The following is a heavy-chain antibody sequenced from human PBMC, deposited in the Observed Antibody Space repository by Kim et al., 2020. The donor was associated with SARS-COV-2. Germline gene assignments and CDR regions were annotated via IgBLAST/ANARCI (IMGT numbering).Heavy chain of an antibody. J-gene: IGHJ5*02. CDR2: ST. CDR3: ARELLHNWFDP. D-gene: IGHD2-15*01. Sequence: STNYNPPLQSRVTMSVDTSKNQFSLKLSSVTAADTAVYYCARELLHNWFDPWGQGTLVTVSS. V-gene: IGHV4-4*06.